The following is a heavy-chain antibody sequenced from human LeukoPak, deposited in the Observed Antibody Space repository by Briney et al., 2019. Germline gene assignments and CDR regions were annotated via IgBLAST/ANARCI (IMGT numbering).Heavy chain of an antibody. J-gene: IGHJ4*02. D-gene: IGHD6-19*01. CDR1: GYTFTNYY. CDR3: ARDLGPGIAVEPFDY. V-gene: IGHV1-46*01. Sequence: ASVKVSCKASGYTFTNYYMHWVRQAPGQGLEWMGIINPSGGSTSYAQKFQGRVTMTRDTSTSTVYMELSSLRSEDTAVYYCARDLGPGIAVEPFDYWGQGTLVTVSS. CDR2: INPSGGST.